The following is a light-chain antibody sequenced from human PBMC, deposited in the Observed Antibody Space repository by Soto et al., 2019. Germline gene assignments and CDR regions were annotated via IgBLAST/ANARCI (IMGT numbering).Light chain of an antibody. CDR2: KAS. J-gene: IGKJ1*01. CDR3: QHYNSYSEA. V-gene: IGKV1-5*03. Sequence: DKQMKNSPSALSGSVGDRVTITCRASQTISSWLAWYQQKPGKAPKLLIYKASTLKSGVPSRFSGSGSGTEFTLTISSLQPDDFATYYCQHYNSYSEAFGQGTRWIS. CDR1: QTISSW.